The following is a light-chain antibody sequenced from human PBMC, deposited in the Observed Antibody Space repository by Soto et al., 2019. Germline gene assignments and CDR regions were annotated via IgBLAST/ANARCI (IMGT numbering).Light chain of an antibody. CDR2: SAS. CDR1: RSINTY. CDR3: QQTYSNPRT. J-gene: IGKJ1*01. V-gene: IGKV1-39*01. Sequence: DIQMTQSPSSLSASVGDRVTITCRASRSINTYVNWYQQRPGKAPELLIYSASSLHTGVPSRFSGSGAGTDFTFTINSLLPEDFAIYYCQQTYSNPRTFGQGTKVDIK.